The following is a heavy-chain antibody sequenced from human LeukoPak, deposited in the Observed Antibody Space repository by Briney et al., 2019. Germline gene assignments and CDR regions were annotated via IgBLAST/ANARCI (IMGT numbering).Heavy chain of an antibody. CDR2: IRYDGSNK. CDR1: GFTFSSYA. CDR3: AKDAAAHYYDYMDV. J-gene: IGHJ6*03. D-gene: IGHD6-13*01. V-gene: IGHV3-30*02. Sequence: PGGSLRLSCAASGFTFSSYAMHWVRQAPGKGLEWVALIRYDGSNKYYADSVKGRFTISRDNSKNTLWLQMNTLRAEDSAVYYCAKDAAAHYYDYMDVWGKGTTVTISS.